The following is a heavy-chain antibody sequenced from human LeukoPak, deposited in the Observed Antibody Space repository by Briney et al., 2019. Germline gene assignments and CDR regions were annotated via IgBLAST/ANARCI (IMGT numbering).Heavy chain of an antibody. CDR1: GFTFSSYA. CDR2: ISGSGGST. Sequence: GGSLTLSCAASGFTFSSYAMSWLRQAPGKGLEWVSAISGSGGSTYYADSVKGRFTISRDNSKNTLYLQMNSLRAEDTAVYYCAKWNHDSSGYYDDAFDIWGQGTMVTVSS. CDR3: AKWNHDSSGYYDDAFDI. J-gene: IGHJ3*02. D-gene: IGHD3-22*01. V-gene: IGHV3-23*01.